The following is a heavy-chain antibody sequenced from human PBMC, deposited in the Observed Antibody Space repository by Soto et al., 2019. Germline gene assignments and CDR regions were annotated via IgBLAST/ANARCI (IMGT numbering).Heavy chain of an antibody. V-gene: IGHV3-21*01. CDR3: VGQQYDFLVDH. J-gene: IGHJ4*02. Sequence: PGGPLILSCAFSGFTFSSYAISWVRQAPGKGLEWVSSIDASSTHIYYADSVKGRFTISRDNGKSSLYLQMDCLRAEDTALYYCVGQQYDFLVDHWGQGTMVTVSS. D-gene: IGHD3-16*01. CDR1: GFTFSSYA. CDR2: IDASSTHI.